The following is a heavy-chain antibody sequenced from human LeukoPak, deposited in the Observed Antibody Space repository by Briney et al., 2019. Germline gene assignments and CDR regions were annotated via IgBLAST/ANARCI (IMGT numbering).Heavy chain of an antibody. D-gene: IGHD6-13*01. CDR3: ARESVAAAAYYYYYYMDV. CDR1: GGSISSYY. J-gene: IGHJ6*03. CDR2: IYYSGYT. V-gene: IGHV4-59*01. Sequence: SETLSLTCTVSGGSISSYYWSWIRQPPGKGLEWIGYIYYSGYTNYNPSLKSRVTISVDTSKNQFSLKLSSVTAADTAVYYCARESVAAAAYYYYYYMDVWGKGTTVTVSS.